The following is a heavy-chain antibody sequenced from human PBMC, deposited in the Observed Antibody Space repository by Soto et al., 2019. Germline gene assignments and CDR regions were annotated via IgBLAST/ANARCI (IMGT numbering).Heavy chain of an antibody. CDR3: ARESGDNWTYEVY. V-gene: IGHV4-4*07. Sequence: QVQLQESGPGLVKPSETLSLTCTVSGGSISDYSLSWIRQSAGKGLEWVGRVHINGNTHYNPSLRGRVTMSVDPSNNHFHLRVTSVTAADTAVYYCARESGDNWTYEVYWGQGTLVDVSS. J-gene: IGHJ4*02. D-gene: IGHD1-7*01. CDR1: GGSISDYS. CDR2: VHINGNT.